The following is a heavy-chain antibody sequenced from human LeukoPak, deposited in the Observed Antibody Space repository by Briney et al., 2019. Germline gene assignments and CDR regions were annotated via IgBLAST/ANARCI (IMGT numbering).Heavy chain of an antibody. CDR3: ARDFLTNWFDP. Sequence: GGSLRLSCAASGFTFSTYNMNWVRQAPGKGLEWVSSISSSSDYIYYADSMKGRFTISRDNARNSLYLQMNSLRAGDTAVYYCARDFLTNWFDPWGQGTLVTVSS. CDR2: ISSSSDYI. CDR1: GFTFSTYN. V-gene: IGHV3-21*01. D-gene: IGHD4/OR15-4a*01. J-gene: IGHJ5*02.